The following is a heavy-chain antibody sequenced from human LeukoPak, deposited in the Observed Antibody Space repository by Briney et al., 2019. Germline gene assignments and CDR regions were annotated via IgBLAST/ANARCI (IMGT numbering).Heavy chain of an antibody. CDR1: GFTFSDYY. V-gene: IGHV3-11*04. D-gene: IGHD2-2*01. Sequence: GGSLRLSCAASGFTFSDYYMSWIRQAPGKGLEWVSYISSSGSTIYCADSVKGRFTISRDNAKNSLYLQMNSLRAEDTAVYYCARLPEDCSSTSCSLDYWGQGTLVTVSS. J-gene: IGHJ4*02. CDR3: ARLPEDCSSTSCSLDY. CDR2: ISSSGSTI.